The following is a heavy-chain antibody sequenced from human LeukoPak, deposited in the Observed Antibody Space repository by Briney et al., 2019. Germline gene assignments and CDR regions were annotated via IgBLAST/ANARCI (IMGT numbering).Heavy chain of an antibody. J-gene: IGHJ6*02. V-gene: IGHV3-49*03. CDR3: TPMWPMVRGVIHHYYGMDV. CDR1: GFTFGDYA. CDR2: IRSKAYGGTT. Sequence: PGGSLRLSCTASGFTFGDYAMSWFRQAPGKGLEWVGFIRSKAYGGTTEYAASVKGRFTISRDDSKSITYLQMNSLKAEDTAVYYCTPMWPMVRGVIHHYYGMDVWGRGTTVTVSS. D-gene: IGHD3-10*01.